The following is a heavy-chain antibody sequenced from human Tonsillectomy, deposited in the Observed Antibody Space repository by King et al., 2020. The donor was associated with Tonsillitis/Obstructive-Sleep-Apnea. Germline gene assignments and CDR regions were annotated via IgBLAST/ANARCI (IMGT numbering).Heavy chain of an antibody. CDR1: GFSFTRFD. CDR2: VGAVGDT. J-gene: IGHJ4*02. Sequence: VQLVESGGGLVQPGGSLRLSFSASGFSFTRFDMHLVRQVTGKGLEWVSGVGAVGDTYYSDSVKGRFIISKENAKNSLYLQLNSLRAGDTAVYYCARGSKFDILSGHQIFDHWGQGTLVTVSS. CDR3: ARGSKFDILSGHQIFDH. V-gene: IGHV3-13*04. D-gene: IGHD3-9*01.